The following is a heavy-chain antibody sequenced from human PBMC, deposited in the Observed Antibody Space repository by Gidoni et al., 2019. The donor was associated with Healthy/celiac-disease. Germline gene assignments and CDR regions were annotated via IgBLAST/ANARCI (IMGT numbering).Heavy chain of an antibody. J-gene: IGHJ4*02. CDR1: GSPFTSYY. V-gene: IGHV1-46*01. D-gene: IGHD2-15*01. CDR3: ARGGGGSRGRGYCDY. Sequence: QVQLVQSGAAVTKPGASVKVSCKASGSPFTSYYMHWVRQAPGQGLEWMEIINPSGGSTRYAKKFQGRGTMTRDTSTGRVDMELSSLRSEDTAVYYCARGGGGSRGRGYCDYWGQGTLVTVSS. CDR2: INPSGGST.